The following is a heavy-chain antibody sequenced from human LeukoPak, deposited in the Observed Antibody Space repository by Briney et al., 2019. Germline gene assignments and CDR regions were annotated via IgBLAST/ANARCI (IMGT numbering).Heavy chain of an antibody. D-gene: IGHD1-14*01. J-gene: IGHJ4*02. Sequence: SETLSLTCTVSGGSITSYYWSWIRQPAGKGLEWIGRIYTTGSTYYNHFLKSRVTMAVDTSKNQFSLRLSSVTAADTAVYYCARLGLNLGNPDHWGQGTLVTVSS. CDR2: IYTTGST. V-gene: IGHV4-4*07. CDR3: ARLGLNLGNPDH. CDR1: GGSITSYY.